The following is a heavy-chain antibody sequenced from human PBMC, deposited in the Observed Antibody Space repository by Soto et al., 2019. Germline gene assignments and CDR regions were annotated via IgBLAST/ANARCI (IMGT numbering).Heavy chain of an antibody. V-gene: IGHV1-3*01. Sequence: QVQLVQSGAEAKKPGASVKVSCKDSGYKFTSYAIHWVRQAPGPRREWMGWINAGNGNTKYSQKFQGRVTITRDTSASTAYMELSSLRSEDTAVYYCARGIAPYYFDYGGQGTLVTVSS. CDR3: ARGIAPYYFDY. CDR1: GYKFTSYA. CDR2: INAGNGNT. J-gene: IGHJ4*02. D-gene: IGHD6-13*01.